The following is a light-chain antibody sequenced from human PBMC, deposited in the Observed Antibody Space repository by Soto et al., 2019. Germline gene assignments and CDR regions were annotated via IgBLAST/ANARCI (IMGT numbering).Light chain of an antibody. CDR2: AAS. Sequence: DIPMTQSPSSLSASVGDRVTITCRASQGVSAYLLWYQQTQGKAPKLLIYAASNLLSGVPSRFSGSRSGAEFTLTISSLQSEDFAVYYCQHYVTWPLTFGGGTKVESK. V-gene: IGKV1-39*01. J-gene: IGKJ4*01. CDR3: QHYVTWPLT. CDR1: QGVSAY.